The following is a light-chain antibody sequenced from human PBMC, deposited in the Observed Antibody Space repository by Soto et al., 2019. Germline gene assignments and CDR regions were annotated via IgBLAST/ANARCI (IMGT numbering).Light chain of an antibody. CDR2: AAS. Sequence: DIQMTQSPSSVSASVGDRVTITCRARQGISSRLARYHQKPGKAPKPLIYAASSLQSGVPSRFSGSGSGTDFTLTISSLQSEDFATSFCQQANSLPHTFGQGTKLEIK. CDR1: QGISSR. J-gene: IGKJ2*01. CDR3: QQANSLPHT. V-gene: IGKV1-12*01.